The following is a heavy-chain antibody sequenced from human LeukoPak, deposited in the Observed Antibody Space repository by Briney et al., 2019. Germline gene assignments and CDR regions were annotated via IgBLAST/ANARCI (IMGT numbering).Heavy chain of an antibody. CDR1: GGTFSSYA. J-gene: IGHJ5*02. V-gene: IGHV1-69*06. D-gene: IGHD6-19*01. Sequence: SVKVSCKASGGTFSSYAISWVRQAPGQGLEWMGGIIPIFGTANYAQKFRGRVTITADKSTSTAYMELSSLRSEDTAVYYCARLTEVNSSGWYRENWFDPWGQGTLVTVSS. CDR3: ARLTEVNSSGWYRENWFDP. CDR2: IIPIFGTA.